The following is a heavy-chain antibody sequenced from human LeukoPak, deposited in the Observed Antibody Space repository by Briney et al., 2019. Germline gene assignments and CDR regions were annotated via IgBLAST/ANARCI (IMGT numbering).Heavy chain of an antibody. Sequence: GSVRLSCAASGFTFSSYSMNWVRQAPGKGLEWVSSINSSSSYIYYADSVKGRFTISRDNAKNSLYLQMNSLRAEDTAVYYCARDRFTMIADWGQGTLVTVSS. CDR1: GFTFSSYS. V-gene: IGHV3-21*01. D-gene: IGHD3-22*01. CDR3: ARDRFTMIAD. CDR2: INSSSSYI. J-gene: IGHJ4*02.